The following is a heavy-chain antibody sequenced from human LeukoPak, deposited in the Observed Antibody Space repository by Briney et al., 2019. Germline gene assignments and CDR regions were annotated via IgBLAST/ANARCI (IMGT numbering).Heavy chain of an antibody. CDR2: IYYSGST. CDR1: GGSISSSSYY. CDR3: ARVESTRAIDY. D-gene: IGHD2-2*01. V-gene: IGHV4-39*07. Sequence: PSETLSLTCTVSGGSISSSSYYWGWIRQPPGKGLEWIGSIYYSGSTYYNPSLKSRVTISVDTSKNQFSLKLSSVTAADTAVYYCARVESTRAIDYWGLGTLVTVSS. J-gene: IGHJ4*02.